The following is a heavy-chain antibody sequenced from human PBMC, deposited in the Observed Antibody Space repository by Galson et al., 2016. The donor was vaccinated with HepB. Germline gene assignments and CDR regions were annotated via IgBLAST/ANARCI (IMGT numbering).Heavy chain of an antibody. D-gene: IGHD5-12*01. CDR1: GFTFSSYW. CDR2: INSDGSST. CDR3: ARDPGGYGFIDS. Sequence: SLRLSCAASGFTFSSYWMHWVRQAPGEGLVWVSRINSDGSSTRYADSVKGRFTISRDNAKNTLYLQMNSLGAEDTAVYYCARDPGGYGFIDSWGQGTLVTVST. V-gene: IGHV3-74*01. J-gene: IGHJ4*02.